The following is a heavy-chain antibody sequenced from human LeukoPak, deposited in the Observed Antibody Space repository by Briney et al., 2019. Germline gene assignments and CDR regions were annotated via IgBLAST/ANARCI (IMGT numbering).Heavy chain of an antibody. CDR2: INHSGST. CDR1: GGSFSGYY. Sequence: SETLSLTCAVYGGSFSGYYWSWIRQPPGKGLEWIGEINHSGSTNHNPSLKSRVTISVDTSKNQFSVKLSSVTAADTAVFYCARGGGGSRFDYWGQGTLVTVSS. V-gene: IGHV4-34*01. CDR3: ARGGGGSRFDY. J-gene: IGHJ4*02. D-gene: IGHD2-15*01.